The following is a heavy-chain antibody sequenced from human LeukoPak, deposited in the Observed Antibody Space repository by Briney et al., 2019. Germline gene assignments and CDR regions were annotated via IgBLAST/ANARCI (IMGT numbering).Heavy chain of an antibody. CDR1: GGTFSSYA. CDR3: ARVGVLDCSSTSCYHYYYYMDV. J-gene: IGHJ6*03. CDR2: IIPIFGTA. Sequence: VASVKVSCKASGGTFSSYAISWVRQAPGQGLEWMGGIIPIFGTANYAQKFQGRVTITTDESTSTAYMELSSLRSEDTAVYYCARVGVLDCSSTSCYHYYYYMDVWGKGTTVTVSS. D-gene: IGHD2-2*01. V-gene: IGHV1-69*05.